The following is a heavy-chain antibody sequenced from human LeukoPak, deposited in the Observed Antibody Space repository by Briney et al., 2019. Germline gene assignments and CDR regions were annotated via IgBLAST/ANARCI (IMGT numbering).Heavy chain of an antibody. J-gene: IGHJ5*02. CDR2: ISASGGSV. D-gene: IGHD3/OR15-3a*01. CDR1: GFTLSTYA. Sequence: GGSLRLSCAASGFTLSTYAMSWVRQAPEKGLEWVSGISASGGSVSYADSVKGRFTISRDNSKNTLYLQMNSLRAEDTAMYYCATNDFNNWFDPWGQGTLVTVSS. V-gene: IGHV3-23*01. CDR3: ATNDFNNWFDP.